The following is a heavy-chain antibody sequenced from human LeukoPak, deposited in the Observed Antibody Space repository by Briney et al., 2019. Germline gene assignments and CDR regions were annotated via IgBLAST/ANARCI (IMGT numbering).Heavy chain of an antibody. CDR2: INLNSGGT. Sequence: VASVKVSCKASGYTFTGYYMHWARQAPGQGLEWMGWINLNSGGTNYAQKFQGRVTMTRDTSISTAYMELYRLRSDDTAVYYCARDRVTTNTPYFDYWGQGTLVTVSS. J-gene: IGHJ4*02. V-gene: IGHV1-2*02. D-gene: IGHD4-17*01. CDR3: ARDRVTTNTPYFDY. CDR1: GYTFTGYY.